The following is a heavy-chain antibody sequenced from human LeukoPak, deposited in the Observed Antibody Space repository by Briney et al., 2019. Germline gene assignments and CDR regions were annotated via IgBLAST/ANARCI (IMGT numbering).Heavy chain of an antibody. CDR3: ARQVEVVNYVFSWFDP. Sequence: GASLQISCQGSGYSFTSYWIGWVRQMPGKGLEWMGIIYPGDSDTRYSPSFQGQVTISADKSISTAYLQWSSLKASDTAMYYCARQVEVVNYVFSWFDPWGQGTLVTVSS. J-gene: IGHJ5*02. V-gene: IGHV5-51*01. CDR1: GYSFTSYW. CDR2: IYPGDSDT. D-gene: IGHD1-7*01.